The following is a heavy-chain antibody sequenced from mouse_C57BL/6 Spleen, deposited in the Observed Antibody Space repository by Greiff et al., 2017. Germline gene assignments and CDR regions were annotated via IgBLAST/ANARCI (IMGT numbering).Heavy chain of an antibody. D-gene: IGHD2-5*01. Sequence: QVQLQQPGAELVKPGASVKMSCKASGYTFTSYWITWVKQRPGQGLEWIGDIYPGSGSTNYNEKFKSKATLTVDTSSSTAYMQLSSLTSEDSAVYYCARGRRGYSNYAYWGQGATLTVSS. V-gene: IGHV1-55*01. CDR1: GYTFTSYW. J-gene: IGHJ2*01. CDR3: ARGRRGYSNYAY. CDR2: IYPGSGST.